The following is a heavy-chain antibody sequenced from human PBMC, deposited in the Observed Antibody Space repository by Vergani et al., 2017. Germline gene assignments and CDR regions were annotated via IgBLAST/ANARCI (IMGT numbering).Heavy chain of an antibody. CDR3: ARGYCSSTSCYTLRY. CDR1: GASVSSSVSSSGYS. CDR2: LYYRGNS. J-gene: IGHJ4*02. Sequence: QVRLQESGPGLVKPSETLSLTCTVSGASVSSSVSSSGYSWGWLRQPPGKGLEWIASLYYRGNSYYSPSLRSRLTISVDTSKKQFSLKLSSVTAADTSVYYCARGYCSSTSCYTLRYWGQGTLVTVSS. D-gene: IGHD2-2*02. V-gene: IGHV4-39*01.